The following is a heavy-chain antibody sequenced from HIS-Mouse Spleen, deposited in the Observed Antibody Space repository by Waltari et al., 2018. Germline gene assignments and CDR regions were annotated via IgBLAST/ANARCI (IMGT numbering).Heavy chain of an antibody. Sequence: QVQLQQWGAGLLKPSETLSLTCAVYGGSFSGYYWSWIRQPPGKGLEWIGEINHSGDTNYSPSLKSRVTISVDTSKNQFSLKLSSVTAADTAVYYCARVRTGDPSYWYFDLWGRGTLVTVSS. CDR2: INHSGDT. CDR3: ARVRTGDPSYWYFDL. J-gene: IGHJ2*01. V-gene: IGHV4-34*01. CDR1: GGSFSGYY. D-gene: IGHD7-27*01.